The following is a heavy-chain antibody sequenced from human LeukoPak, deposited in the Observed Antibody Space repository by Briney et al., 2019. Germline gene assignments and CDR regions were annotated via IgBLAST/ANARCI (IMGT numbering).Heavy chain of an antibody. D-gene: IGHD3-16*01. J-gene: IGHJ4*02. CDR2: INHSGNT. Sequence: PSETLSLTCAVYGGSFSGYYWSWIRQPPGKGLEWIGEINHSGNTNYNPSLKSRVTISVDTSRKQFSLKLSSVTAADTAVYYCARHYGPWGQGTLVTVSS. CDR3: ARHYGP. CDR1: GGSFSGYY. V-gene: IGHV4-34*01.